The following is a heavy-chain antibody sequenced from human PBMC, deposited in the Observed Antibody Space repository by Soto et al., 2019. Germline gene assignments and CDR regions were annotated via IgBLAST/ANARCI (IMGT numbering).Heavy chain of an antibody. CDR2: ISGSGGST. CDR3: AKNHFTVVTPDWFDP. J-gene: IGHJ5*02. V-gene: IGHV3-23*01. Sequence: GGSLRLSCAASGFTFSSYALSWVRQAPGKGLEWVSVISGSGGSTYYGDSVKGRFTISRDNSKNTLYLQMNSLRAEDTAVYYCAKNHFTVVTPDWFDPWGQGTLVTVSS. D-gene: IGHD3-16*01. CDR1: GFTFSSYA.